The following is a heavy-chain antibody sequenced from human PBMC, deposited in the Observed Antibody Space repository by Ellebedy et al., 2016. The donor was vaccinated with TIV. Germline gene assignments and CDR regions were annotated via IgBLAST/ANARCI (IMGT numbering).Heavy chain of an antibody. D-gene: IGHD3-10*01. J-gene: IGHJ6*02. V-gene: IGHV4-59*01. CDR3: ARLARITLIRGILGYHSMDV. CDR2: VHTTGRI. Sequence: SETLSLTCTVSGGSITDDYWSWIRRPPGKGLEWIGYVHTTGRINYSPSLQSRVTLSLDSSRNQISLSLNSVTAADTAVYYCARLARITLIRGILGYHSMDVWGQGTAVTVS. CDR1: GGSITDDY.